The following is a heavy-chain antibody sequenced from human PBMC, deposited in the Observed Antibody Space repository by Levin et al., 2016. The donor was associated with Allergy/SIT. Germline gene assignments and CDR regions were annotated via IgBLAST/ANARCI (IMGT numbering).Heavy chain of an antibody. V-gene: IGHV4-61*01. D-gene: IGHD6-13*01. CDR3: ARWGRSSWDPFFDY. CDR1: GGSVSSGSYY. CDR2: IYSSGIT. Sequence: SETLSLTCTVSGGSVSSGSYYWNWVRQPPGKGLEWIGYIYSSGITNYNPSLKSRVTISVDTSRNQFSLNLSSVTAADTAVYYCARWGRSSWDPFFDYWGQGTLVIVSS. J-gene: IGHJ4*01.